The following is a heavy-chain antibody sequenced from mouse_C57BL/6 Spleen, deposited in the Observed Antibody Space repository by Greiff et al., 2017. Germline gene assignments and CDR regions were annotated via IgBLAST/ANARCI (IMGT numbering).Heavy chain of an antibody. CDR1: GYAFSSSW. Sequence: QVQLQQSGPELVKPGASVKISCKASGYAFSSSWMNWVKQRPGKGLEWIGRIYPGDGDTNYNGKFKGKATLTADKSSSTAYMQLSSLTSEDSAVYFCARWDYYGSLYAMDYWGQGTSGTVS. CDR2: IYPGDGDT. V-gene: IGHV1-82*01. CDR3: ARWDYYGSLYAMDY. J-gene: IGHJ4*01. D-gene: IGHD1-1*01.